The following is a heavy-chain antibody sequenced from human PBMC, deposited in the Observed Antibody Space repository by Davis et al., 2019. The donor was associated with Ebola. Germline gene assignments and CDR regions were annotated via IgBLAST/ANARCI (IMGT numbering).Heavy chain of an antibody. CDR3: ARPKYYYDSSGYYSY. CDR1: GGSFSGYY. J-gene: IGHJ4*02. Sequence: SETLSLTCAVYGGSFSGYYWSWIRQPPGKGPEWIGEINHSGSTNYNPSLKSRVTISVDTSKNQFSLKLSSVTAADTAVYYCARPKYYYDSSGYYSYWGQGTLVTVSS. V-gene: IGHV4-34*01. D-gene: IGHD3-22*01. CDR2: INHSGST.